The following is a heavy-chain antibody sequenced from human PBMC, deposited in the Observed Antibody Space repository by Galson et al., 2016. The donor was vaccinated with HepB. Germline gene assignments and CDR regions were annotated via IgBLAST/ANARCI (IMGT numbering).Heavy chain of an antibody. Sequence: QSGAEVKKPGESLKISCKGSGYRFTTYWIGWVRQMPGKGLEWMGVIYPGDSNTRYSPSFQGQVTISVDKSISTAYLQWSSLKASDTAMYYCAREGRYCTSTSCYGYGYFDLWGRGTLVTVSS. CDR2: IYPGDSNT. V-gene: IGHV5-51*01. J-gene: IGHJ2*01. CDR1: GYRFTTYW. D-gene: IGHD2-2*01. CDR3: AREGRYCTSTSCYGYGYFDL.